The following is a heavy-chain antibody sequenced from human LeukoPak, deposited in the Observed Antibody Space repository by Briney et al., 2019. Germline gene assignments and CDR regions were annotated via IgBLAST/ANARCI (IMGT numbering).Heavy chain of an antibody. J-gene: IGHJ6*04. Sequence: PGRSLRLSCTASGFTFGDYAMSWVRQAPGKGPEWVGFIRSKAYGGTTEYAASVKGRFTISRDDSKSIAYLQMNSLKTEDTAVYYCTRDGHPSKHVAGTLYYYYGMDVWGKGTTVTVSS. CDR2: IRSKAYGGTT. CDR1: GFTFGDYA. CDR3: TRDGHPSKHVAGTLYYYYGMDV. D-gene: IGHD6-19*01. V-gene: IGHV3-49*04.